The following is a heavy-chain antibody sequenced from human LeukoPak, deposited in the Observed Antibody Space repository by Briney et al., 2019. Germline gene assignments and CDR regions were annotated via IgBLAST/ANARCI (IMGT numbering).Heavy chain of an antibody. V-gene: IGHV4-39*07. CDR1: GGSISSRSYS. CDR3: ARIPPSGGYYYFDY. J-gene: IGHJ4*02. CDR2: LYFSGST. D-gene: IGHD3-22*01. Sequence: SETLSLTCTVSGGSISSRSYSWGWIRHPPGKGLEWIGSLYFSGSTYYNPSLKSRVTISGDTSKNQFSLKVTSVTAADAAVYYCARIPPSGGYYYFDYWGQGILVTVSS.